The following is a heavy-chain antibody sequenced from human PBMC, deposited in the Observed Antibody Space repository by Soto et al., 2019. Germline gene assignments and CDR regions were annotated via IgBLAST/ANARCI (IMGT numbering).Heavy chain of an antibody. V-gene: IGHV2-5*01. J-gene: IGHJ5*02. CDR2: IYWNDDK. CDR1: GFSHTTSGVA. CDR3: ARLLTAALFSYDL. D-gene: IGHD2-21*02. Sequence: KESGPTLVTPTQTLTLTCTLSGFSHTTSGVAVGWIRQPPGQALEWLGHIYWNDDKYYSTSLKSRLSLSKDTSKNQVVLTMTNVDPLDTGTYYCARLLTAALFSYDLWGRGTLVTVSS.